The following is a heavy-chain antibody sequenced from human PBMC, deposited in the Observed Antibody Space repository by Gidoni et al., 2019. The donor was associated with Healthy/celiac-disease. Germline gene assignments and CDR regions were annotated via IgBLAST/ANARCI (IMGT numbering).Heavy chain of an antibody. Sequence: QVQLVQSGAEVKKPGASVKVSCKASGYTFTGYYMHCVRQAPGQGLEWMGWINPNSGGTNYAQKFQGRVTMTRDTSISTAYMELSRLRSDDTAVYYCARGDIVVVPAAEPRDYYYYYYGMDVWGQGTTVTVSS. CDR2: INPNSGGT. D-gene: IGHD2-2*01. J-gene: IGHJ6*02. CDR3: ARGDIVVVPAAEPRDYYYYYYGMDV. CDR1: GYTFTGYY. V-gene: IGHV1-2*02.